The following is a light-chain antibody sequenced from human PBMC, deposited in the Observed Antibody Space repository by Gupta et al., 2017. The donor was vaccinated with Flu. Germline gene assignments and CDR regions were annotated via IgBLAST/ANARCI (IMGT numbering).Light chain of an antibody. CDR3: QQYNSYCT. J-gene: IGKJ2*02. V-gene: IGKV1-5*03. Sequence: SPSTLSASVGDRVTSTCRDSQSISTWLEWYQQKPGKAPKLLISKASRGESGVPSRFSGSGSGKEFTLTSSSRQPDDCATYYCQQYNSYCTFGQGTKLEIK. CDR2: KAS. CDR1: QSISTW.